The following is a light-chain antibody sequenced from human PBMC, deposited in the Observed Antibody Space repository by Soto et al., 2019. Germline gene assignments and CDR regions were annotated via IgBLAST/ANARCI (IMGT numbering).Light chain of an antibody. Sequence: EIVLTQSPGTLSLSPGERATLSCRASQSVRSSYLAWFQQKPGQAPSRLIYGASSRATGIPDRFSGSESGTDFTLTISRLEPEDFAVYYCQQYGSTPKTFGQGTKLEIK. V-gene: IGKV3-20*01. J-gene: IGKJ2*01. CDR2: GAS. CDR3: QQYGSTPKT. CDR1: QSVRSSY.